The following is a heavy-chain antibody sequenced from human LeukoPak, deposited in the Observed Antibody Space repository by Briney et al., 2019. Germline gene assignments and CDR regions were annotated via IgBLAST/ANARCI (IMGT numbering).Heavy chain of an antibody. CDR3: ARVSLRHNWFDP. D-gene: IGHD5/OR15-5a*01. V-gene: IGHV4-30-4*01. CDR2: IYYSGST. CDR1: GGSISSGDYY. J-gene: IGHJ5*02. Sequence: SETLSLTCTVSGGSISSGDYYWSWIRQPPGKGLEWIGYIYYSGSTYYNPSLKSRVTISADTSKNQFSLKLSSVTAADTAVYYCARVSLRHNWFDPWGQGTLVTVSS.